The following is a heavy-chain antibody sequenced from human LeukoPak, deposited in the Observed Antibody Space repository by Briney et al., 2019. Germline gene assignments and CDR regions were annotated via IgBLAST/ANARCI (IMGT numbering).Heavy chain of an antibody. J-gene: IGHJ4*02. CDR1: GFTFSSYG. CDR3: GREIEAPGKTLDY. Sequence: GRSLRLSCAASGFTFSSYGMHWVRQAPGKGLEWVAVISYDGSNKYYADSVKGRFTISRDNSKNTLYLQMNSLRAEDTAVYYCGREIEAPGKTLDYWGQGTLVTVSS. V-gene: IGHV3-30*03. CDR2: ISYDGSNK.